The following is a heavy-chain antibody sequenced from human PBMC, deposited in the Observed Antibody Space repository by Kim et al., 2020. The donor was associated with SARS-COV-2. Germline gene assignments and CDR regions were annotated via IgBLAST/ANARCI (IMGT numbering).Heavy chain of an antibody. CDR3: VTWPRQVY. V-gene: IGHV3-48*03. J-gene: IGHJ4*02. CDR1: GITFSNSE. Sequence: GGSLRLSCEASGITFSNSEMSWVRQAPGKALEWLSHIHSNLITIYYADSVKGRFTITRDNAKNSLYLQMNSLRDEDTAVYYCVTWPRQVYWGRGTLVTVS. CDR2: IHSNLITI.